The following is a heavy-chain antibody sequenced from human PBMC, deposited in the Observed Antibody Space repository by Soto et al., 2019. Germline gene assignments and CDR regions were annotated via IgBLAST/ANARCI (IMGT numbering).Heavy chain of an antibody. CDR2: VSGSGGST. CDR3: AKDTWATAVSGNFDY. D-gene: IGHD4-17*01. J-gene: IGHJ4*02. Sequence: PGGSLRLSCAASGFTFNEYAMSWVRQAPGKGLEWVSDVSGSGGSTYYADSVKGRFTISRDNSKNTLYLQMNSLRAEDTAVYYCAKDTWATAVSGNFDYWGQGTLVTVSS. CDR1: GFTFNEYA. V-gene: IGHV3-23*01.